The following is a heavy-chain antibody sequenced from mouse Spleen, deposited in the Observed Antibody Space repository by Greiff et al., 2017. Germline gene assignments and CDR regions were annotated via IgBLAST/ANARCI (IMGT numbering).Heavy chain of an antibody. J-gene: IGHJ3*01. V-gene: IGHV5-9-4*01. CDR1: GFTFSSYA. D-gene: IGHD2-4*01. CDR2: ISSGGSYT. CDR3: ARSYDYDEAY. Sequence: EVKLMESGGGLVKPGGSLKLSCAASGFTFSSYAMSWVRQSPEKRLEWVAEISSGGSYTYYPDTVTGRFTISRDNAKNTLYLEMSSLRSEDTAMYYCARSYDYDEAYWGQGTLVTVSA.